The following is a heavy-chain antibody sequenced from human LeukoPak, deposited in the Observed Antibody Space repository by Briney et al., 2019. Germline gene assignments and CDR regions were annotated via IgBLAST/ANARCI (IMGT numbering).Heavy chain of an antibody. CDR3: ARGRETYDYGGKNFDY. CDR2: ISSSSSTI. J-gene: IGHJ4*02. D-gene: IGHD4-23*01. Sequence: GSLRLSCAASGFTFSSYSMNWVRQAPGKGLEWVSYISSSSSTIYYADSVKGRFTISRDNAKNSLYLQMNSLRAEDTAVYYCARGRETYDYGGKNFDYWGQGTLVTVSS. V-gene: IGHV3-48*04. CDR1: GFTFSSYS.